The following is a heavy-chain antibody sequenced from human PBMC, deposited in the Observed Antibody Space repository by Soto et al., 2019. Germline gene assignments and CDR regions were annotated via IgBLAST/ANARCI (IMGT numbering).Heavy chain of an antibody. Sequence: KGLEWMGWINANSGNTNYAQTFQGWVTMTRDTSIRTAYMELSRLRSDDTAVYYCARSCVGGAPMDVSGQRLTVSVPS. V-gene: IGHV1-2*04. J-gene: IGHJ6*01. CDR2: INANSGNT. D-gene: IGHD1-26*01. CDR3: ARSCVGGAPMDV.